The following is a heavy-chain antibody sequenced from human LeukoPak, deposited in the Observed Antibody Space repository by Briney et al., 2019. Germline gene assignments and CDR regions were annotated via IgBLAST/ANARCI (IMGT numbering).Heavy chain of an antibody. CDR1: GDSVSNNFGA. Sequence: SQTLSLTCAISGDSVSNNFGAWTWIRQSPSGGLEWVGRTYFKSRWFYDYAMSVQGRMTITPDTSKNQFSLHLNSVTPEDAAVYYCARSHSGGTTAFDYWGQGSLVTVSS. D-gene: IGHD6-19*01. CDR3: ARSHSGGTTAFDY. J-gene: IGHJ4*02. CDR2: TYFKSRWFY. V-gene: IGHV6-1*01.